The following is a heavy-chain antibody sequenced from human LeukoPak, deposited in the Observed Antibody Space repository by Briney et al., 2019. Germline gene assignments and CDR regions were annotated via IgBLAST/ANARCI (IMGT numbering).Heavy chain of an antibody. CDR2: IYYSGST. CDR1: GGSISSSSYY. Sequence: SETLSLTCTVSGGSISSSSYYWGWIRQPPGKGLEWIGSIYYSGSTYYNPSLKSRVTISVDTSKNQFSLKLSSVTAADTAVYYCARDMATQVYWGQGTLVTVSS. D-gene: IGHD5-12*01. CDR3: ARDMATQVY. V-gene: IGHV4-39*07. J-gene: IGHJ4*02.